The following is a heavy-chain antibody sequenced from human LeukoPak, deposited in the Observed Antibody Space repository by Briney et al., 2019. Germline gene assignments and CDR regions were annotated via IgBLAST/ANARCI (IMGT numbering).Heavy chain of an antibody. D-gene: IGHD2-8*01. V-gene: IGHV3-7*01. CDR2: IKQDGSEK. J-gene: IGHJ4*02. CDR3: ARDVRMRFTIFHDY. CDR1: GFTFSSYW. Sequence: GGSLRLSCAASGFTFSSYWMSWVRQAPGKGLEWVANIKQDGSEKYYVDSVKGRFTISRDNAKNSLYLQMNSLRAEDTAVYYCARDVRMRFTIFHDYWGQGTLVTVSS.